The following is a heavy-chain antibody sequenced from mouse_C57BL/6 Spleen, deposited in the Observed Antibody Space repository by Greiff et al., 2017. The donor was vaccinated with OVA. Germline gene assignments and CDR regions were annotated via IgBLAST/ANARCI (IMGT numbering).Heavy chain of an antibody. CDR3: ARFITDLGYFDY. Sequence: QVQLQQPGAELVKPGASVKLSCKASGYTFTSYWMQWVKQRPGQGLEWTGEIDPSDSDTNYNQKLKGKATLTVDTASRTAYMQLIRVTSEDSAVYYCARFITDLGYFDYWGQGTTLTVSS. CDR1: GYTFTSYW. CDR2: IDPSDSDT. D-gene: IGHD1-1*01. V-gene: IGHV1-50*01. J-gene: IGHJ2*01.